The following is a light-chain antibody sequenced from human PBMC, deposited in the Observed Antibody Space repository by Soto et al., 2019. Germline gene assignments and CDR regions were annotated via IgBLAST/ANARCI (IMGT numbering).Light chain of an antibody. J-gene: IGKJ1*01. CDR1: QEISNY. Sequence: DIQMIQSPSSLSASVGDRVTITCQASQEISNYLNWYQQKPGKAPKLLIYDASNLERGVPSRFSGRGSGTDFTFTISSLQPEDFATYYCQQYDHLPRTFG. V-gene: IGKV1-33*01. CDR3: QQYDHLPRT. CDR2: DAS.